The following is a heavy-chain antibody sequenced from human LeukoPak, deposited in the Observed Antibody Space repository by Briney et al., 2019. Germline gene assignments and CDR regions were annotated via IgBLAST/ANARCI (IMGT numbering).Heavy chain of an antibody. V-gene: IGHV3-48*04. D-gene: IGHD2-15*01. J-gene: IGHJ4*02. Sequence: PGGSLRLSCAASGYPFSNYGMGWVRQTPGRGLEWISYISGRATNTEYADSVKARFTISRDNAENTLYLQMDNLRAEDTAVYYCAREGGGYRLFEFWGQGLLVTVSS. CDR3: AREGGGYRLFEF. CDR2: ISGRATNT. CDR1: GYPFSNYG.